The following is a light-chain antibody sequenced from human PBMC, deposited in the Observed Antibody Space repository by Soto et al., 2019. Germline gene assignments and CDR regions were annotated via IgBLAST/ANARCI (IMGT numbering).Light chain of an antibody. Sequence: AIRMTQSPSSLSASTGDRVTITCRASQGISSYLAWYQQNPGKAPKLLIYAASTLQSGVPSRFSGSGSGTDFTLTISCLQSEDFATYYCQQYYSYPPTFGQGTKVDIK. V-gene: IGKV1-8*01. CDR2: AAS. J-gene: IGKJ1*01. CDR1: QGISSY. CDR3: QQYYSYPPT.